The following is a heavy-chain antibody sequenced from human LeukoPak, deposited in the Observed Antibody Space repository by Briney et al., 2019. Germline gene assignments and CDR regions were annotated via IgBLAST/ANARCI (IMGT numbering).Heavy chain of an antibody. CDR2: IFWDDDK. CDR3: AGGSGRKFDY. D-gene: IGHD3-10*01. Sequence: SGPTLVKPTQTLSXTCTFSGFSLSTSGVGVGWIRQPPGKALEWLALIFWDDDKRYSPSLESRLTLTKDTSRNQVVLKMTNMDPVDTATYYCAGGSGRKFDYWGQGTLVTVSS. V-gene: IGHV2-5*02. CDR1: GFSLSTSGVG. J-gene: IGHJ4*02.